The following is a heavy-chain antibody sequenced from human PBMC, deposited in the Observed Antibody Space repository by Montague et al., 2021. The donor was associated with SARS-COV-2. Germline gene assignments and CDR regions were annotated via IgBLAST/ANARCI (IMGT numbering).Heavy chain of an antibody. Sequence: SETLSLTCAVYGGSFSGYYWSWIRQPPGKGLEWIGEINHSGSTNYNPSLKSRVTISVDTSKNQFSLKLSSVTAADTAVYYCARGSRQWLVRPPHYYYFGYGGQGTLVTVSS. CDR2: INHSGST. J-gene: IGHJ4*02. CDR3: ARGSRQWLVRPPHYYYFGY. D-gene: IGHD6-19*01. CDR1: GGSFSGYY. V-gene: IGHV4-34*01.